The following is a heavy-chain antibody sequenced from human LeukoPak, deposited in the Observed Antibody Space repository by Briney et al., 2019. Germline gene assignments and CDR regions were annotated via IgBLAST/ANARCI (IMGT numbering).Heavy chain of an antibody. CDR3: ATSLEADPYCSSTSCYGSYYYYGMDV. D-gene: IGHD2-2*01. CDR2: IIPILGTA. V-gene: IGHV1-69*13. CDR1: GGTFSRYA. J-gene: IGHJ6*02. Sequence: SVKVSCKASGGTFSRYAISWVRQAPGQGLEWMGGIIPILGTANYAQKFQGRVTITADESTSTAYMELSSLRSEDTAVYYCATSLEADPYCSSTSCYGSYYYYGMDVWGQGTTVTVSS.